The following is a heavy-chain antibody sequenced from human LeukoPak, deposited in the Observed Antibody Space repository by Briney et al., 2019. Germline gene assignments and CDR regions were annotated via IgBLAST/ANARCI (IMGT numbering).Heavy chain of an antibody. D-gene: IGHD3-10*01. CDR1: AGSISNYY. CDR3: ARGRNLYYYGSGSYFGY. V-gene: IGHV4-59*08. CDR2: ISYSGST. J-gene: IGHJ4*02. Sequence: SETLSLTCTVSAGSISNYYWSWIRQPPGKGLEWIGYISYSGSTNYNPSLKSRVTISVDTSKNQFSLKLSSVTAADTAVYYCARGRNLYYYGSGSYFGYWGQGTLVTVSS.